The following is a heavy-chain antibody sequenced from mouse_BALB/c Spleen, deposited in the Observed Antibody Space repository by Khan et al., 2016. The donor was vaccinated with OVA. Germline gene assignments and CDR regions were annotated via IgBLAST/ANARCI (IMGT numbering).Heavy chain of an antibody. V-gene: IGHV1-4*01. D-gene: IGHD2-14*01. Sequence: QAQLKQSGAELARPGASVKMSCKASGYTFTSHTMHWIKQRPGQGLEWIGYINPRSGYNQTLNDKATLTADISSSTAYMQLSSLTSEDSAVYYCARRTTEYALDYWGQGTSVTVSS. CDR1: GYTFTSHT. CDR2: INPRSG. J-gene: IGHJ4*01. CDR3: ARRTTEYALDY.